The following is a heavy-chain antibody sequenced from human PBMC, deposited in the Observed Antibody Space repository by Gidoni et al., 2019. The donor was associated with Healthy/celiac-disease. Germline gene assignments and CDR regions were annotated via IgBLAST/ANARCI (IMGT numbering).Heavy chain of an antibody. Sequence: QVQLVESGGGVVQPGRSLRLSCAASGFTFSSYGMHWVRQAPGKGLEWVAVIWYDGSNKYYADSVKGRFTISRDNSKNTLYLQMNSLRAEDTAVYYCARDRRFLEWLSPDAFDIWGQGTMVTVSS. J-gene: IGHJ3*02. CDR1: GFTFSSYG. D-gene: IGHD3-3*01. V-gene: IGHV3-33*01. CDR3: ARDRRFLEWLSPDAFDI. CDR2: IWYDGSNK.